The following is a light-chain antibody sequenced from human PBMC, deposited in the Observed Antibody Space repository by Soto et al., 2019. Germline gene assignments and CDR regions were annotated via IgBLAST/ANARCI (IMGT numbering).Light chain of an antibody. CDR3: QVWDSSSDHAV. V-gene: IGLV3-21*04. J-gene: IGLJ7*01. CDR1: NIGSKS. CDR2: YDS. Sequence: SYELTQPPSVSVAPGKKARITCGGNNIGSKSVHWYQQKPGQAPVLVIFYDSDRPSGIPERFSGSNSGNPATLTISRVEAGDEADYYCQVWDSSSDHAVFGGGTQLTVL.